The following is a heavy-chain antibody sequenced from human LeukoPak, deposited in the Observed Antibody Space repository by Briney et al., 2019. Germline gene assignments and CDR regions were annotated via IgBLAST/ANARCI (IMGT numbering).Heavy chain of an antibody. CDR1: GGTFSSYA. V-gene: IGHV1-69*13. J-gene: IGHJ6*03. D-gene: IGHD3-3*01. CDR3: ARAIRFLEWLLYQPYYYYYMDV. CDR2: IIPIFGTA. Sequence: ASVKVSCKASGGTFSSYAISWGRQAPGQGLEWMGGIIPIFGTANYAQKFQGRVTITADESTSTAYMELSSLRSEDTAVYYCARAIRFLEWLLYQPYYYYYMDVWGKGTTVTVSS.